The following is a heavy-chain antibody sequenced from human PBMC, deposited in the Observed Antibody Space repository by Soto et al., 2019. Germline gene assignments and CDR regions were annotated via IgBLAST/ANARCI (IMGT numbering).Heavy chain of an antibody. CDR2: VIPKASQP. D-gene: IGHD6-6*01. CDR3: ARESSSPNYYYYGMDV. V-gene: IGHV1-69*01. Sequence: QVQLVQSRAEVKKPGSSVTVSCTASGGTFSSYAVSWVRQAPGQGLEWMGVVIPKASQPKYAPKFEGRVTITADYSTAYMEVRSLRSDDTAVYYCARESSSPNYYYYGMDVWGQGTSVIVSS. J-gene: IGHJ6*02. CDR1: GGTFSSYA.